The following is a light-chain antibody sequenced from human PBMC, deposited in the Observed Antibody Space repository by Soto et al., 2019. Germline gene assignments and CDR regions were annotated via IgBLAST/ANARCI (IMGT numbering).Light chain of an antibody. CDR2: EVS. CDR3: SSFRSGSTL. CDR1: SSDVGGYDF. Sequence: QSVLIQPASVSGSPGQSITISCTGTSSDVGGYDFVSWYQQHPGKAPKLMIYEVSNRPSGVSNRFSGSKSGNTASLTISGLQAEDEADYYCSSFRSGSTLFGTGTKLTVL. V-gene: IGLV2-14*01. J-gene: IGLJ1*01.